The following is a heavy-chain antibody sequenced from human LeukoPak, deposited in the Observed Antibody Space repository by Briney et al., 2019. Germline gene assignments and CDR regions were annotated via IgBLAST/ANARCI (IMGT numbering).Heavy chain of an antibody. D-gene: IGHD1-26*01. CDR3: AKGATTWFDP. J-gene: IGHJ5*02. Sequence: GGSLRLSCAASEFSFSTYNMNWVRQAPGKGLEWVSYISTGSSTTYYADSVKGRFTISRDNSKNTLYLQMSSLRAEDTAVYYCAKGATTWFDPWGQGTLVTVSS. V-gene: IGHV3-48*01. CDR1: EFSFSTYN. CDR2: ISTGSSTT.